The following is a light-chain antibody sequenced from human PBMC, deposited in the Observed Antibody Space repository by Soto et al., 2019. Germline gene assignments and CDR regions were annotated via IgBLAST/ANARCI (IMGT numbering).Light chain of an antibody. CDR2: LNSDGSH. V-gene: IGLV4-69*01. J-gene: IGLJ2*01. CDR1: SGHSNYA. Sequence: QLVLTQSPSASASLGASVKLTCTLRSGHSNYAIAWHQQQPEKGPRYLMKLNSDGSHSKGDGIPDRFSGSSSGAERYLTISSLQSEDEAYYYCQTWGTGTYVVFGGGTKLTVL. CDR3: QTWGTGTYVV.